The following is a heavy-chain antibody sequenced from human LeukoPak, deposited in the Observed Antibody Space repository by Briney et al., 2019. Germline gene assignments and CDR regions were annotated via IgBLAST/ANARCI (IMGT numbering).Heavy chain of an antibody. J-gene: IGHJ5*02. CDR1: GGTFSSYA. CDR3: ARSCSSTSCYGWFDP. V-gene: IGHV1-69*05. D-gene: IGHD2-2*01. Sequence: SVKVSCKASGGTFSSYAISWVRQAPGQGLEWMGGIIPIFGTANYAQKFQGRVTITTDESTSTAYMELSSLRSEDTAVYYCARSCSSTSCYGWFDPWGQGTLVTVSS. CDR2: IIPIFGTA.